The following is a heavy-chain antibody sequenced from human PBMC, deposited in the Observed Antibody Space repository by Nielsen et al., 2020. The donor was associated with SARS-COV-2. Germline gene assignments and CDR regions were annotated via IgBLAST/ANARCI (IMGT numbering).Heavy chain of an antibody. J-gene: IGHJ3*02. CDR2: ISSSSSTI. V-gene: IGHV3-48*01. Sequence: GESLKISCAASGFTFSSYSMNWVRQAPGKGLEWVSYISSSSSTIYYADSVKGRFTISRDNAKNSLYLQMNSLRAEDTALYYCACVGAVAFDIWGQGTMVTVSS. D-gene: IGHD1-26*01. CDR1: GFTFSSYS. CDR3: ACVGAVAFDI.